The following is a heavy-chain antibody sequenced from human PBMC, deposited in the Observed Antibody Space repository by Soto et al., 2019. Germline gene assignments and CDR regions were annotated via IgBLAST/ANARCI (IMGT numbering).Heavy chain of an antibody. J-gene: IGHJ4*02. CDR2: VNPNSGNT. CDR1: GYTFTSYD. V-gene: IGHV1-8*01. CDR3: ARGYYDTSGYYPIDF. Sequence: ASVKVSCKASGYTFTSYDVMWVRQATGQGLEWMGGVNPNSGNTDSAQKFQGRVTMTWDTSINTAYMELSSLRSEDTAVYYCARGYYDTSGYYPIDFWGQGTLVTVSS. D-gene: IGHD3-22*01.